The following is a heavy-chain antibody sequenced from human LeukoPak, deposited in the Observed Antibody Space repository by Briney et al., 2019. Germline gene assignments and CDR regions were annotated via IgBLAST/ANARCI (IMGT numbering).Heavy chain of an antibody. CDR3: ARLAFCTNAVCFSNYYYSMDV. D-gene: IGHD2-8*01. CDR1: GYSFTSYW. V-gene: IGHV5-51*01. Sequence: GESLKISCKGSGYSFTSYWIGWVRQMPGKGLGRMGIIYPDDSDTKYSPSFQGQVTISADKSVSTAYLQWSSLKASDTAMYYCARLAFCTNAVCFSNYYYSMDVWGRGTTVTVSS. J-gene: IGHJ6*03. CDR2: IYPDDSDT.